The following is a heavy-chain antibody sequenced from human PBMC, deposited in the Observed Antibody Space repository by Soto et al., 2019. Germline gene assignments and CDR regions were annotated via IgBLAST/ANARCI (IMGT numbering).Heavy chain of an antibody. J-gene: IGHJ5*02. CDR2: ISSSSSTI. V-gene: IGHV3-48*01. Sequence: GGSLRLSCASSGFTFSSYSMNWVRQAPGKGLEWVSYISSSSSTIYYADSVKGRFTISRDNAKNSLYLQTNSLRAEDTAVYYCARHPERIAQIGWFDPWGQGTLVTVSS. CDR1: GFTFSSYS. D-gene: IGHD6-13*01. CDR3: ARHPERIAQIGWFDP.